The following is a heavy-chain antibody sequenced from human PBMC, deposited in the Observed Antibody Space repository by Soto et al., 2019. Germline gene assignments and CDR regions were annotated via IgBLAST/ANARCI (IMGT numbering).Heavy chain of an antibody. Sequence: QVPLVQSGSGLKKSGASVKVSCKASGYTFTTHHINWVRQAPGQGLEWMGWINSKTGNPAYVQAFTGRYVFSLDTSVSTAYRQIYNLNPEDTAVYYWASLVAGAFDVWGQGTMVTVSS. CDR2: INSKTGNP. J-gene: IGHJ3*01. V-gene: IGHV7-4-1*01. CDR1: GYTFTTHH. D-gene: IGHD2-8*02. CDR3: ASLVAGAFDV.